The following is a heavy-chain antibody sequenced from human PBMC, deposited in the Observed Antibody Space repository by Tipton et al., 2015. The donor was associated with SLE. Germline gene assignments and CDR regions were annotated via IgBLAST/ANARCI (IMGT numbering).Heavy chain of an antibody. J-gene: IGHJ3*02. Sequence: SLRLSCAASGFTFSSYAMHWVRQAPGKGLEWVAVISYDGSNKYYADSVKGRFTISRDNSKNTLYLQMNSLRAEDTAVYYCAREALTGDRSGAFDIWGQGTMVTVSS. CDR2: ISYDGSNK. CDR3: AREALTGDRSGAFDI. CDR1: GFTFSSYA. D-gene: IGHD7-27*01. V-gene: IGHV3-30-3*01.